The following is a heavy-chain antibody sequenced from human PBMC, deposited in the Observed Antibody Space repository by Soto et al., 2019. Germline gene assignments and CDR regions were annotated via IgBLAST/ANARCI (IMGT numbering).Heavy chain of an antibody. J-gene: IGHJ3*02. CDR2: IIPIFGTA. CDR1: GGTFSSYA. Sequence: ASVKVSCKASGGTFSSYAISWVRQAPGQGLEWIGGIIPIFGTANYAQKFQGRVTITADESTSTAYMELSSLRSEDTAVFYCARERSSFYYDSTGRAFDIWGQGTVVTVSS. D-gene: IGHD3-22*01. V-gene: IGHV1-69*13. CDR3: ARERSSFYYDSTGRAFDI.